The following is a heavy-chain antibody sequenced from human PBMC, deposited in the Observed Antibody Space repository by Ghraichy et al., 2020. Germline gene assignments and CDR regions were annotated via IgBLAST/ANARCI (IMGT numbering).Heavy chain of an antibody. D-gene: IGHD4-17*01. CDR1: GGSISRESYY. V-gene: IGHV4-61*02. Sequence: SETLSLTCTVSGGSISRESYYWSWVRQPAGGGLEWIGRIYSSGTINYNPSLKSRVTLSVDTSKNQFSLKLSSVTAADTAVYYCARDDYGDYGWYFDLWGRGTLVTVSS. J-gene: IGHJ2*01. CDR2: IYSSGTI. CDR3: ARDDYGDYGWYFDL.